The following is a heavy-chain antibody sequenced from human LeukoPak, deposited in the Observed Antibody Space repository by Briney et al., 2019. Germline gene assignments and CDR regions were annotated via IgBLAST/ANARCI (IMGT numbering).Heavy chain of an antibody. CDR1: GFTVSSNY. D-gene: IGHD6-19*01. V-gene: IGHV3-53*04. CDR2: IYSGGST. J-gene: IGHJ4*02. CDR3: ARVDIYSSGWYDFDY. Sequence: GGSLRLSCAASGFTVSSNYMSWVRQAPGKGLEWVSVIYSGGSTYYADSVKGRFTISRHNSKNTLYLQMNSLRAEDTAVYYCARVDIYSSGWYDFDYWGQGTLVTVSS.